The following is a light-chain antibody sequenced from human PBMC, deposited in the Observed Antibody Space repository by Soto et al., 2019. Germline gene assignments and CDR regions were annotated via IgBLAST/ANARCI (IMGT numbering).Light chain of an antibody. J-gene: IGKJ4*01. CDR2: WAF. CDR1: LSVLVTPDNKNN. V-gene: IGKV4-1*01. Sequence: DIVMTQSPDSLAVSLGERATINCKSSLSVLVTPDNKNNLAWYQQKPGQPPRLLIYWAFFRESGVPDRFSGSGSGTDFTLTISNLRAEDVAVYYCQQYFIAPLTFGGGTKVEIK. CDR3: QQYFIAPLT.